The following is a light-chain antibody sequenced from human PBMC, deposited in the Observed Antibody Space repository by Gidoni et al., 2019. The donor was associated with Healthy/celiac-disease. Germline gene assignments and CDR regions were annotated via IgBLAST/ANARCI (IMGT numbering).Light chain of an antibody. CDR2: AAS. CDR3: QQLNSYT. J-gene: IGKJ4*01. Sequence: DIHFAQSPSFLSASVGDRVTITFRASQGISSYLAWYQQKPGKAPKLLIYAASTLQSGVPSRFSGSGSVTEFTLTISSLQPEDFATYYCQQLNSYTFGGGTKVEIK. CDR1: QGISSY. V-gene: IGKV1-9*01.